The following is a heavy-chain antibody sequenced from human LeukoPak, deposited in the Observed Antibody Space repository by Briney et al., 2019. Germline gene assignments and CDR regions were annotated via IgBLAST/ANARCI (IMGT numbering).Heavy chain of an antibody. CDR3: ARDLLEVGILYGMDV. CDR1: GVTFSSYG. J-gene: IGHJ6*02. V-gene: IGHV3-33*08. Sequence: GGSLRLSCAASGVTFSSYGMHWVRQAPGKGLEWVAVIWYDGSNKYYADSVKGRFTISRDNSKNTLYLQMNSLRAEDTAVYYCARDLLEVGILYGMDVWGQGTTVTVSS. CDR2: IWYDGSNK. D-gene: IGHD3-3*01.